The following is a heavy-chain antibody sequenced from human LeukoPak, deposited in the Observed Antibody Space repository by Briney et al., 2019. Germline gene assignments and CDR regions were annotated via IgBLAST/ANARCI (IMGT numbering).Heavy chain of an antibody. V-gene: IGHV3-21*01. Sequence: GGSLRLSCAASGFTFSSHSMNWVRQAPGKGLEWVSSIASSSSHIYYADSVKGRFTISRDNGKDSLYLQMNSLRAEDTAVYYCARGSSADTTMGDYWGLGTLVTVSS. CDR2: IASSSSHI. J-gene: IGHJ4*02. CDR1: GFTFSSHS. CDR3: ARGSSADTTMGDY. D-gene: IGHD5-18*01.